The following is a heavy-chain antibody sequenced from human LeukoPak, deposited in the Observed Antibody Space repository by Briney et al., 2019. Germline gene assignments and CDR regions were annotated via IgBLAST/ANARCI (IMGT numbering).Heavy chain of an antibody. CDR2: INSDGSST. V-gene: IGHV3-74*01. J-gene: IGHJ4*02. CDR1: GFTFSIYW. CDR3: ASLGY. Sequence: GGSLRLSCAASGFTFSIYWVHWVRQAPGKGLVWVSSINSDGSSTSYADSVEGRFTISRDNAKNTLYLQMNTLRAEDTAVYYCASLGYWGQGTPVTVSS.